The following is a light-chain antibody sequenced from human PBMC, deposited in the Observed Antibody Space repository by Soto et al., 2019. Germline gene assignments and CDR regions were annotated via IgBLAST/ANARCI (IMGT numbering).Light chain of an antibody. V-gene: IGLV2-14*01. CDR2: EVS. Sequence: QSALTQPRSVSGSPGQSVTISCTGTNSDIGNYIYVSWYQQHPGKAPKLMIYEVSNRPSGVSNRFSGSESGNTASLTISGLQAEDEADYYCSSYTSSTTPVYVFGSGTKLTVL. J-gene: IGLJ1*01. CDR3: SSYTSSTTPVYV. CDR1: NSDIGNYIY.